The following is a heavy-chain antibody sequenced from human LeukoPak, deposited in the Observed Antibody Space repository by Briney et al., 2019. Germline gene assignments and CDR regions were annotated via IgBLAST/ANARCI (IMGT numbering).Heavy chain of an antibody. CDR3: ARVRTGSMGYYGMDV. D-gene: IGHD1-26*01. V-gene: IGHV3-13*01. CDR2: VGTVGDT. Sequence: GGSLRLSCAASGFTFSSYDMHRVRQVTGKGLEWVSAVGTVGDTYYPGSVKGRFTVSRENARNSLFLQMNSLRAGDTAVYYCARVRTGSMGYYGMDVWSQGTTVTVSS. CDR1: GFTFSSYD. J-gene: IGHJ6*02.